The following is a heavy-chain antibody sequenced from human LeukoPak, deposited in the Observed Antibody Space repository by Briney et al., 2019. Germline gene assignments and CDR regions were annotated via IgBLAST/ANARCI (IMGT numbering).Heavy chain of an antibody. D-gene: IGHD3-22*01. Sequence: PSETLSLTCTVSGGSISSYYWSWIRQPPGKGLEWIGYIYYSGSTNYNPSLKSRVTISADTSKNQFSLKLSSVTAADTAVYYCARERDYYDSSGYYYYFDYWGQGTLVTVSS. CDR1: GGSISSYY. V-gene: IGHV4-59*01. CDR2: IYYSGST. J-gene: IGHJ4*02. CDR3: ARERDYYDSSGYYYYFDY.